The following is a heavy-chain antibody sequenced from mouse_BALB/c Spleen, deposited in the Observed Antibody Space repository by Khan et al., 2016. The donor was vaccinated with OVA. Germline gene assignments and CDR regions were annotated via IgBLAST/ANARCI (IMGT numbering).Heavy chain of an antibody. CDR1: GYTFTDFN. CDR3: ARSGYGSFAY. D-gene: IGHD1-2*01. V-gene: IGHV1S29*02. Sequence: EVQLQESGPELVKPGASVRISCKTSGYTFTDFNLDWVKQSHGKSLEWIGYIFPNNGGTGYNQKFKTKAKLTVDSSSSTAYMELRSLTSEDSAVYYCARSGYGSFAYWGQGTLVTVSA. CDR2: IFPNNGGT. J-gene: IGHJ3*01.